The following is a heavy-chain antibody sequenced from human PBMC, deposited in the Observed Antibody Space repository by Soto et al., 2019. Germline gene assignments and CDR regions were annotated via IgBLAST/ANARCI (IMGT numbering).Heavy chain of an antibody. V-gene: IGHV3-7*05. CDR3: VREPAGGAYYYDY. Sequence: EVQLVESGGGLVQPGGSLRLSCLASGITFSNYWMTWVRQAPGKGLEWVANIGPDGGVKYHVDSVTGRFTISRDNAENSLYLQMNSLRAEDTAVYYCVREPAGGAYYYDYWGQGTLVTVSS. CDR1: GITFSNYW. CDR2: IGPDGGVK. D-gene: IGHD2-21*01. J-gene: IGHJ4*02.